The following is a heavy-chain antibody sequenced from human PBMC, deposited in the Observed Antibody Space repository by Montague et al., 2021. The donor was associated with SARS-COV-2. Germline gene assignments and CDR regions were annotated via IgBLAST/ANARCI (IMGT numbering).Heavy chain of an antibody. D-gene: IGHD1-7*01. Sequence: SETLSLICTVSGGSVGSSHYYWAWIRRPPGKGLEWIGTIYYSGSTYYNPSPRSRVTIDVDASTNQFSLKLHSVTAADTAVYFCARGLYNWNYEHWFDTWGQGTLVTVSS. CDR2: IYYSGST. V-gene: IGHV4-39*01. J-gene: IGHJ5*02. CDR3: ARGLYNWNYEHWFDT. CDR1: GGSVGSSHYY.